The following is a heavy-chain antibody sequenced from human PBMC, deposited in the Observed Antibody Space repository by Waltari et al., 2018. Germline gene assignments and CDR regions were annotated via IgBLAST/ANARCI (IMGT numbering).Heavy chain of an antibody. V-gene: IGHV4-39*07. CDR1: GGSISSSSYY. CDR3: AETYDYCDY. J-gene: IGHJ4*02. D-gene: IGHD2-2*01. CDR2: SYYSGST. Sequence: QLQLQESGPGLVKPSETLSLTCTVSGGSISSSSYYWGWIRQPPGKGLEWIGRSYYSGSTSNSPTLKSRVTISVDTSKNQFSLKLSSVTAADTAVYYCAETYDYCDYWGQGTLVTVSS.